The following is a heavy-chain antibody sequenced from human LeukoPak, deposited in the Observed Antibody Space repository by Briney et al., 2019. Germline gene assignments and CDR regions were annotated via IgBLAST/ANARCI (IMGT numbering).Heavy chain of an antibody. D-gene: IGHD1-14*01. Sequence: GGSLRLSCAASGFTFDDYAMHWVRQAPGKGLEWVSLISGDGGSTYYADSVKGRFTISRDNSKNSLYLQMNSLRTEDTALYYCAKDISPGRGWYYMDVWGKGSTVTVSS. V-gene: IGHV3-43*02. J-gene: IGHJ6*03. CDR1: GFTFDDYA. CDR2: ISGDGGST. CDR3: AKDISPGRGWYYMDV.